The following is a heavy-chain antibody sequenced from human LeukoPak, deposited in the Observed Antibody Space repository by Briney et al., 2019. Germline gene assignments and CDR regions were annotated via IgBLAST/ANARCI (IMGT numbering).Heavy chain of an antibody. D-gene: IGHD2-15*01. Sequence: ASVKVSCKASGYTLTAYYVYWVRQAPGQGLEWMGRINPNSGGTDYAQNFQGRVTMTRDTSISTAYMELSRLRSDDTAVYYCARGYCSGGTCYLVENWLDPWGQGTLVTVSS. J-gene: IGHJ5*02. CDR2: INPNSGGT. CDR3: ARGYCSGGTCYLVENWLDP. CDR1: GYTLTAYY. V-gene: IGHV1-2*06.